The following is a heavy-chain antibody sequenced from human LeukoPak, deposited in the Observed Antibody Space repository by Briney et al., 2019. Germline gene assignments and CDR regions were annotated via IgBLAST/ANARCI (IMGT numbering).Heavy chain of an antibody. J-gene: IGHJ4*02. Sequence: GGSLRLSCAASGFTFSSYAMSWVRQAPGKGLEWVSAISGSGGSTYYADSVKGRFTISRDNSKNTLYLQMNSLKTEDTAVYYCTTILAYCGGDCYSGDYWGQGTLVTVSS. CDR2: ISGSGGST. CDR3: TTILAYCGGDCYSGDY. V-gene: IGHV3-23*01. D-gene: IGHD2-21*02. CDR1: GFTFSSYA.